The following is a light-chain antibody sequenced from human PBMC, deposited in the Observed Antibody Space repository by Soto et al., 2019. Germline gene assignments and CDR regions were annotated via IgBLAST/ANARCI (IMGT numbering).Light chain of an antibody. CDR3: QTWDNGIAV. CDR2: PDT. CDR1: KLGDKY. J-gene: IGLJ2*01. V-gene: IGLV3-1*01. Sequence: SYELTQPPSVSVSPGQTASITCSGDKLGDKYACWYQQKPGQSPVLVIYPDTKRPSGVPERFSGSNSGNTVTLTISGAQAMDEPHYYCQTWDNGIAVFGGGTKLTVL.